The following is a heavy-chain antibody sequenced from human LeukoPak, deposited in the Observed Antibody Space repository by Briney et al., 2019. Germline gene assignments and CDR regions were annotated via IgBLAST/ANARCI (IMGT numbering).Heavy chain of an antibody. Sequence: SETLSLTXTVSGGSISSGSYYWSWIRQPAGEGLERIGRIYTSGSTNYNPSLKSRVTISVDTSKNQLSLKLSSVTAADTAVYYCAREGRYYYDSSGYTSVGAFDIWGQGTMVTVSS. J-gene: IGHJ3*02. CDR1: GGSISSGSYY. D-gene: IGHD3-22*01. V-gene: IGHV4-61*02. CDR2: IYTSGST. CDR3: AREGRYYYDSSGYTSVGAFDI.